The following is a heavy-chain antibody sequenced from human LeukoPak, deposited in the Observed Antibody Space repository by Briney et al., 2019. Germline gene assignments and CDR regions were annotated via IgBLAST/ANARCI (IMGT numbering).Heavy chain of an antibody. D-gene: IGHD6-13*01. V-gene: IGHV4-30-4*07. Sequence: NPSQTLSLTCAVSGGSISSGGYSWSWIRQPPGKGLEWIGYIYYSGSTNYNPSLKSRLTISVDTSNNQFSLRLSSVTAADTAVYYCARSSPGYSSTSFDYWGQGTLVTVSS. J-gene: IGHJ4*02. CDR3: ARSSPGYSSTSFDY. CDR1: GGSISSGGYS. CDR2: IYYSGST.